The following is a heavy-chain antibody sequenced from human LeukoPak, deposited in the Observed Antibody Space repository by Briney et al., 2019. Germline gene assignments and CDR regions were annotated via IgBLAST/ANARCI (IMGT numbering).Heavy chain of an antibody. V-gene: IGHV1-2*02. CDR2: INPNSGGT. J-gene: IGHJ5*02. CDR3: ARGALRRIAAASWFDP. CDR1: EYTFTGYY. Sequence: GASVKVSCKASEYTFTGYYMHWVRQAPGQGLEWMGWINPNSGGTNYAQKFQGRVTMTRDTSISTAYMELSRLRSDDTAVYYCARGALRRIAAASWFDPWGQGTLVTVSS. D-gene: IGHD6-13*01.